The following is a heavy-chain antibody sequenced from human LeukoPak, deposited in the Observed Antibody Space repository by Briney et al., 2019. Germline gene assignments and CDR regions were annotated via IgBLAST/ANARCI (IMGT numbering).Heavy chain of an antibody. CDR2: ISTYNGST. CDR1: GYTFTKYG. J-gene: IGHJ4*02. V-gene: IGHV1-18*01. CDR3: ARVGYFYGYYFDY. Sequence: ASVKVSCKASGYTFTKYGISWVRQAPGQGLEWMGWISTYNGSTNYAQKFQGRVTMTTDTSTSTAYMELRSLRSDDTAMYYCARVGYFYGYYFDYWGQGTLVTVSS. D-gene: IGHD5-18*01.